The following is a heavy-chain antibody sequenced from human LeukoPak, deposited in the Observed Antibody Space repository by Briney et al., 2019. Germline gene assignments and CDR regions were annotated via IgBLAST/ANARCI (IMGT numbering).Heavy chain of an antibody. CDR2: FSATDGSA. Sequence: GGSLRLSCAASGFTFSSYAMTWVRQAPGKGLEWVSAFSATDGSAQYAESVEGRFTISRDNSKNTLFLQMNSLGAEDTAVYYCPRAKIAAAGTGAFDVWGQGTLVTVSS. V-gene: IGHV3-23*01. CDR1: GFTFSSYA. D-gene: IGHD6-13*01. CDR3: PRAKIAAAGTGAFDV. J-gene: IGHJ3*01.